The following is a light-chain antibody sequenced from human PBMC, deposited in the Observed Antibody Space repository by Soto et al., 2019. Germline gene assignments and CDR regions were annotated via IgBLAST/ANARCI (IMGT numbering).Light chain of an antibody. CDR1: RSNIGINT. V-gene: IGLV1-44*01. J-gene: IGLJ3*02. CDR3: ASWDDSVNGVV. CDR2: TNN. Sequence: QSVPTQPPSASGTPGQRVTISCSGSRSNIGINTVNWYQHVPGTAPKLLIHTNNQRPSGVPDRVSGSKFGTSASLAISGLRSEDEADYYCASWDDSVNGVVFGGGTKLTVL.